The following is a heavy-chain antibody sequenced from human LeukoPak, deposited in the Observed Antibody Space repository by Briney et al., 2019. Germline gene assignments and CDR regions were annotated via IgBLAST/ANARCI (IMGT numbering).Heavy chain of an antibody. J-gene: IGHJ4*02. V-gene: IGHV1-2*02. CDR2: MNPNSGGT. CDR1: GYTFTKYY. D-gene: IGHD5-18*01. Sequence: ASVKVSCKTSGYTFTKYYMHWVQQAPGQGLQWMGWMNPNSGGTNYTQKFQGRVTMTRDTSINTAYMELSRLKSDDTAVYYCATSSGYSHTWGAFDYWGQGALVTVSS. CDR3: ATSSGYSHTWGAFDY.